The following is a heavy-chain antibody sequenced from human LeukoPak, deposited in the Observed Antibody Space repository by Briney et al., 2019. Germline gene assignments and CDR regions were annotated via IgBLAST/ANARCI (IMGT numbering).Heavy chain of an antibody. CDR1: GFTFSSFE. D-gene: IGHD6-19*01. Sequence: GGSLRLSCAASGFTFSSFEMNWVRQSPGKGLEWVSYISGSGTNIYYADSVKGRFTISRDNAKNSLSLQMNSLRAEDTAIYYCAREAVPGGRGDTFDIWGQGTMVTVSS. J-gene: IGHJ3*02. V-gene: IGHV3-48*03. CDR3: AREAVPGGRGDTFDI. CDR2: ISGSGTNI.